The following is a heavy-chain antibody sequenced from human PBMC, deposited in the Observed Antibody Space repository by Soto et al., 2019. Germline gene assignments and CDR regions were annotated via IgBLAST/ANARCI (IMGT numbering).Heavy chain of an antibody. CDR1: GGSISSYY. V-gene: IGHV4-59*01. Sequence: SETLSLTCTVSGGSISSYYWSWIRQPPGKGLEWIGYIYYSGSTNYNPSLKSRVTISVDTSKNQFSLKLSSVTAADTAVYYCARDRASLDPYDIVATGAHYYMDVWGKGTTVTVSS. D-gene: IGHD5-12*01. CDR3: ARDRASLDPYDIVATGAHYYMDV. J-gene: IGHJ6*03. CDR2: IYYSGST.